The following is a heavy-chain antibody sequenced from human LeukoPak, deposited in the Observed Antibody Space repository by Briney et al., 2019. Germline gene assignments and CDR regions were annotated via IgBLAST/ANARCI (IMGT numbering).Heavy chain of an antibody. V-gene: IGHV4-4*07. CDR2: MNSRGST. Sequence: PSETLSLTCTVSGGPISTYYWNWIRQPAGKGLEWIGRMNSRGSTNYNPSLKSRVTMSVDASKKQFSLKLWSVTAADTAVYYCARDLEGDSYFFDSWGQGTLVTVSS. J-gene: IGHJ4*02. D-gene: IGHD3-16*01. CDR1: GGPISTYY. CDR3: ARDLEGDSYFFDS.